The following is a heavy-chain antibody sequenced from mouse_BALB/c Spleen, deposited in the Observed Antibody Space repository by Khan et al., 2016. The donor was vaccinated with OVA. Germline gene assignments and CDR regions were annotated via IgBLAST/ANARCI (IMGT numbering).Heavy chain of an antibody. Sequence: QIQLVQSGPELKKPGETVKISCKASGYTFTNYGMNWVKQAPGQGLKWMGWINTYTGEPTYADDFRGRFAFSLETSASTAYLQINNLKNEDTATXCCARGGFDYGRGENAWFAYWGQGTLVTVSA. J-gene: IGHJ3*01. D-gene: IGHD2-4*01. CDR2: INTYTGEP. CDR3: ARGGFDYGRGENAWFAY. CDR1: GYTFTNYG. V-gene: IGHV9-3-1*01.